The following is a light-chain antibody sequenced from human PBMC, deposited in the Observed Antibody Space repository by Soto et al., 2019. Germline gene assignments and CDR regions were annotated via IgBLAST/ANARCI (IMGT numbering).Light chain of an antibody. CDR3: KQYNNWPPIT. J-gene: IGKJ5*01. CDR1: QSVNSH. V-gene: IGKV3-15*01. CDR2: AAS. Sequence: EIVMTQSPATLSVSPGERATLSCRASQSVNSHLAWYQQKPGQAPRLLIYAASTRATGVPARFSGSGSGTEFTLTISSLQSEDFAIYYCKQYNNWPPITFGQGTRLEIK.